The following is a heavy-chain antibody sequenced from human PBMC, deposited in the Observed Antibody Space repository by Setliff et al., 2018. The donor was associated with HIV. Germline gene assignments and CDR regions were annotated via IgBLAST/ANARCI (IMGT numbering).Heavy chain of an antibody. D-gene: IGHD6-13*01. Sequence: GGSLRLSCAASGFSLSDFYMNWVRQAPGKGLEWVASISPTANFIYYAGSVEGRFTISRDSAKSSLHLQLSSLRVEASAVYFCARDGRSGIVAGGTSYHFYYMDVWGKGTTVTVSS. CDR2: ISPTANFI. J-gene: IGHJ6*03. V-gene: IGHV3-21*06. CDR3: ARDGRSGIVAGGTSYHFYYMDV. CDR1: GFSLSDFY.